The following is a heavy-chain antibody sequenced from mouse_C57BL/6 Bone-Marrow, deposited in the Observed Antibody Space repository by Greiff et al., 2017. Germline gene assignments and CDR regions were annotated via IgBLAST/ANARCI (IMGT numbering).Heavy chain of an antibody. CDR2: INPNNGGT. Sequence: EVQLQQSGPELVKPGASVKISCKASGYTFTDYYMNWVKQSHGKSLEWIGDINPNNGGTSYNQKFKGKDTLTVDKSSSTAYMELRSLTSEDSAVYYCARHYGSSSLWYFDVWGTGTTVTVSS. CDR3: ARHYGSSSLWYFDV. J-gene: IGHJ1*03. D-gene: IGHD1-1*01. V-gene: IGHV1-26*01. CDR1: GYTFTDYY.